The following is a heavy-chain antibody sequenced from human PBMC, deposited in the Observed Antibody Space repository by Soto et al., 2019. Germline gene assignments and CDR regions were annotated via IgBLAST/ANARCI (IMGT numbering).Heavy chain of an antibody. CDR3: ARDRGISPRPKYFQH. Sequence: SVKVSCKASGGTFSSYAISWVRQAPGQGLEWMGGIIPIFGTANYAQKFQGRVTITADKSTSTAYMELSSLRSEDTAVYYCARDRGISPRPKYFQHWGQGTLVTVSS. D-gene: IGHD2-15*01. J-gene: IGHJ1*01. CDR1: GGTFSSYA. CDR2: IIPIFGTA. V-gene: IGHV1-69*06.